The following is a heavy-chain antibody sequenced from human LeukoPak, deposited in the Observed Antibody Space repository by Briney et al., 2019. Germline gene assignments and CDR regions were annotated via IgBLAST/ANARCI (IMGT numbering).Heavy chain of an antibody. V-gene: IGHV3-30*04. J-gene: IGHJ4*02. D-gene: IGHD3-10*01. CDR1: GFTFSSYA. CDR2: ISYDGSNK. Sequence: PGGSLRLSCAASGFTFSSYAMHWVRQAPGKGLEWVAVISYDGSNKYYADSEKGRFTISRDNSKNTLYLQMNSLRAEDTAVYYCAREGASYHGSGSGPDYWGQGTLVTVSS. CDR3: AREGASYHGSGSGPDY.